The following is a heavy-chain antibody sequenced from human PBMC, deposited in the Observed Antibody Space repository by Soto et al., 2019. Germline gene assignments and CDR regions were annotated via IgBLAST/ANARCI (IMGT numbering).Heavy chain of an antibody. D-gene: IGHD3-9*01. Sequence: ASVKVSCKASGFTFPSSAMQWVRQARGQRLEWIGWIVVGSGNTNYAQKFQERVTITRDMSTSTAYMELSSLRSEDTAVYYCAAHLRYFDWLWIPDAFDIWGQGTMVTV. CDR1: GFTFPSSA. J-gene: IGHJ3*02. CDR3: AAHLRYFDWLWIPDAFDI. V-gene: IGHV1-58*02. CDR2: IVVGSGNT.